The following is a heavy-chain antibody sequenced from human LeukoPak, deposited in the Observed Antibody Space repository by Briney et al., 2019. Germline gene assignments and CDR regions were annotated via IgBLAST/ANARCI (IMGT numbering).Heavy chain of an antibody. D-gene: IGHD2-8*02. Sequence: GGSLRLSCAVSGFTFSDYRMNWVSQAPGKGLEWISYISNDLSTIHYAASVKGRFTISRDNARNPLYLQMDSLRAEDTAVYFCARARGGRTYSETGGYPVFDNWGQGTLVTVSS. CDR1: GFTFSDYR. CDR2: ISNDLSTI. CDR3: ARARGGRTYSETGGYPVFDN. V-gene: IGHV3-48*04. J-gene: IGHJ4*02.